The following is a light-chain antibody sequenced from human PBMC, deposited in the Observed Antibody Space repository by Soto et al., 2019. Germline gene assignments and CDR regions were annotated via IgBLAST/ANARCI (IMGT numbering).Light chain of an antibody. V-gene: IGKV1-33*01. CDR2: DAS. CDR3: QHYDHLPIT. CDR1: QDITNY. Sequence: DIQMTQSPSSLSASVGDRVTITCQASQDITNYLNWYQQKPGKAPRLLLYDASSLVTGVPSRFSGSGSGTDFTFTIRSLQPEDIATYYCQHYDHLPITFGRGTRLEIK. J-gene: IGKJ5*01.